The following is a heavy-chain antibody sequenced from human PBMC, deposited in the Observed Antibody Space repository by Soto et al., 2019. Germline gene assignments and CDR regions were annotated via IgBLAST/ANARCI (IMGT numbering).Heavy chain of an antibody. Sequence: PGGSLRLSCGASGFTFSSYAMHWVRQAAGKGLEWVAVISYDGSNKYYADSVKGRFTISRDNSKNTLYLQMNSLRAEDTAVYYCARDLPPYRYERTYYYYGTDVWGQGTTVTVSS. CDR1: GFTFSSYA. D-gene: IGHD1-26*01. J-gene: IGHJ6*02. CDR3: ARDLPPYRYERTYYYYGTDV. CDR2: ISYDGSNK. V-gene: IGHV3-30-3*01.